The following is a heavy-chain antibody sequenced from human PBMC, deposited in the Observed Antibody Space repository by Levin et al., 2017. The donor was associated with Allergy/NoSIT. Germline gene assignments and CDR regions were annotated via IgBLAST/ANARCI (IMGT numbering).Heavy chain of an antibody. D-gene: IGHD3-3*02. V-gene: IGHV3-21*01. Sequence: GSLRLSCAASGFTFSTSNIDWVRQAPGKGLEWVASISSSGSYIYYADSVKGRFTISRDNAKNSLSLRMNSLRADDTAVYYCARARASNYYYGLDVWGQGTTVTVSS. CDR1: GFTFSTSN. CDR3: ARARASNYYYGLDV. CDR2: ISSSGSYI. J-gene: IGHJ6*02.